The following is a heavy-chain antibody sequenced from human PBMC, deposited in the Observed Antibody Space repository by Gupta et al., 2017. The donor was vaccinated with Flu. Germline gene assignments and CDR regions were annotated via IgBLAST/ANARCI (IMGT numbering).Heavy chain of an antibody. CDR2: IYYSGST. CDR1: GGSVSSGSYS. V-gene: IGHV4-61*01. CDR3: ARAGRVRDKSFDY. Sequence: QVQLQESGPGLVTPSETLSLTCTVSGGSVSSGSYSWSWIRQPPGKGLEWIGDIYYSGSTNYTPALQIRVTIAVDTSKNQFSLKRSSVAAADTAVYYCARAGRVRDKSFDYWGQGTLVTVSS. D-gene: IGHD5-24*01. J-gene: IGHJ4*02.